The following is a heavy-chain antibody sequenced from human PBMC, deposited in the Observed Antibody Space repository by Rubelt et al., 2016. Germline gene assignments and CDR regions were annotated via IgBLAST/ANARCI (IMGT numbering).Heavy chain of an antibody. V-gene: IGHV1-24*01. CDR2: FDPEDGET. D-gene: IGHD3-9*01. CDR1: GYTLTELS. J-gene: IGHJ6*02. CDR3: ARDQEYYDILTGYLSGMDV. Sequence: QVQLVQSGAEAKKPGASVKVSCKVSGYTLTELSMHWVRQAPGKGLEWMGGFDPEDGETIYAQKFQGRVTMTEDTSTDTAYMELRSLRSEDTAVYYCARDQEYYDILTGYLSGMDVWGQGTTVTVSS.